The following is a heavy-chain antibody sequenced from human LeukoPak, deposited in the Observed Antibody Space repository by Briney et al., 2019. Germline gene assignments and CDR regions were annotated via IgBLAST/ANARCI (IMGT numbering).Heavy chain of an antibody. D-gene: IGHD6-19*01. J-gene: IGHJ4*02. Sequence: SQTLSLTCTVSGGSISSGSYYWSWIRQPAGKGLEWIGRIYTSGSTNYNPSLKSRVTISVDTSKNQFSLKLSSVTAADTAVYYCARQTGYSSGWPMWGQGTLVTVSS. CDR3: ARQTGYSSGWPM. V-gene: IGHV4-61*02. CDR1: GGSISSGSYY. CDR2: IYTSGST.